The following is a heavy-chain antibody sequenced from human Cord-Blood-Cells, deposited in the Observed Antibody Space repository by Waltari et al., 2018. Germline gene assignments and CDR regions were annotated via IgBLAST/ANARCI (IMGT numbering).Heavy chain of an antibody. V-gene: IGHV4-34*01. CDR3: ARPVSGSYYYFDY. CDR2: INNSGRT. D-gene: IGHD1-26*01. Sequence: QVQLQQGGAGRLQPSERLSLTCAVSGGSFRGYYRSGIRPPPGKGLEWIGEINNSGRTNYNPSIKSRVTISVDTSKNQFSLKLSSVTAADTAVYYCARPVSGSYYYFDYWGQGTLVTVSS. CDR1: GGSFRGYY. J-gene: IGHJ4*02.